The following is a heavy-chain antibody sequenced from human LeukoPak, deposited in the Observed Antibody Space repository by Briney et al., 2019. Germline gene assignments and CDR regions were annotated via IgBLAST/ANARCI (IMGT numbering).Heavy chain of an antibody. CDR3: ARDPGGSSPDWFDP. D-gene: IGHD1-26*01. V-gene: IGHV3-21*01. Sequence: GGSLRLSCAASGFTFSSYSMNWVRQAPGKGLEWVSSISGSSTYIYYADSVKGRFTISRDNPKNSLYLQMNSLRAEDTAVYYCARDPGGSSPDWFDPWGQGTLVTVSS. CDR1: GFTFSSYS. CDR2: ISGSSTYI. J-gene: IGHJ5*02.